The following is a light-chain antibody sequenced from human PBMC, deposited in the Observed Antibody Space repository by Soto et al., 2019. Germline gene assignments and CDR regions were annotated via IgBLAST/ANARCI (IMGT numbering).Light chain of an antibody. CDR3: TSYSNSATLV. V-gene: IGLV2-14*03. CDR1: SSDVGGYNY. J-gene: IGLJ2*01. Sequence: QSALTQPASVSGSPGQSIAISCTGTSSDVGGYNYVSWYQHHPGKAPKLLIFDVTDRSSGVSSRFSGSKSGNTASLTISGLQPEDEADYYCTSYSNSATLVFGGGTKLTVL. CDR2: DVT.